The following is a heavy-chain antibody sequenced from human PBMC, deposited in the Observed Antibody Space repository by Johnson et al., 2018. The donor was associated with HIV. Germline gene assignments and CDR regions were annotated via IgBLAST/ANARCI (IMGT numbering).Heavy chain of an antibody. CDR2: LKSKSDGGTI. V-gene: IGHV3-15*01. Sequence: MMLVESGGDLVNLGGSLRLSCAASGFTFSDAWMNWVRQAPGKGLEWIGRLKSKSDGGTIDYAAPLKGRFTISGDTSKNTLYLHMSGLKTEDTGVYYCATGLYWNDAFNIWGQGTVVSVSS. CDR3: ATGLYWNDAFNI. CDR1: GFTFSDAW. J-gene: IGHJ3*02. D-gene: IGHD1-1*01.